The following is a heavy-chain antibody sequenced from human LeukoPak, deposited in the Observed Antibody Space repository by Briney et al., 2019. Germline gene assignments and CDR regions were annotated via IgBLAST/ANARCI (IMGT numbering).Heavy chain of an antibody. CDR1: GGSFSGYY. D-gene: IGHD3-22*01. J-gene: IGHJ6*02. Sequence: SETLSLTCAVYGGSFSGYYWSWIRQPPGKGLEWIGEINHSGSTNYNPSLKSRVTISVDTSKNQFSLKLSSVTAADTAVYYCARSFHYYDSSGYSVNYYYYYGMDVWGQGTTVTVSS. CDR2: INHSGST. CDR3: ARSFHYYDSSGYSVNYYYYYGMDV. V-gene: IGHV4-34*01.